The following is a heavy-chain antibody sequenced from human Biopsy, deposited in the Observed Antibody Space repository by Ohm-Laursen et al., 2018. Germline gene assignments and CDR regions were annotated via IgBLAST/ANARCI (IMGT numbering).Heavy chain of an antibody. V-gene: IGHV4-39*01. D-gene: IGHD3-10*01. CDR1: GSSIRTFDYY. CDR2: VFYSGTT. Sequence: SETLSLTCSVSGSSIRTFDYYWGWVRQPPGKGLEWIGCVFYSGTTYYNPSLKRRVTISQDESNNQFSLTLTSVTARDTADYYCARIYFYGVGSSDFFFDVWGHGTPVAVSS. J-gene: IGHJ4*01. CDR3: ARIYFYGVGSSDFFFDV.